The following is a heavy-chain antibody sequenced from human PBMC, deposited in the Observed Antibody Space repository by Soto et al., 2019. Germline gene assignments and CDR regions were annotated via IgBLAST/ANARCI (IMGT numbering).Heavy chain of an antibody. CDR2: MIPNSGNT. CDR1: GYTFTSYD. D-gene: IGHD1-26*01. V-gene: IGHV1-8*01. CDR3: ARGNGGSYDWFDP. J-gene: IGHJ5*02. Sequence: ASMKVSCKASGYTFTSYDINWVRQATGQGLEWMGWMIPNSGNTGYAQKFQGRLTMTRNTSISTAYMELSSLRSEDTAVYYCARGNGGSYDWFDPWGQGTLVTVSS.